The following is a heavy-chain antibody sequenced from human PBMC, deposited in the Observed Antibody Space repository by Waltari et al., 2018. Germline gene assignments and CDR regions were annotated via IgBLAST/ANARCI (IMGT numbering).Heavy chain of an antibody. CDR2: IQQNGSEK. CDR3: ARDLVATPP. J-gene: IGHJ5*02. V-gene: IGHV3-7*01. CDR1: GFPFSRSW. D-gene: IGHD2-21*02. Sequence: EVQLVESGGDLVEPGGSLRLACAAAGFPFSRSWMTWVRQAPGKAVEWVGNIQQNGSEKWYADSVRGRFTISRDNAMNSLYLQMNSLRVEDTAVYYCARDLVATPPWGQGTLVTVSS.